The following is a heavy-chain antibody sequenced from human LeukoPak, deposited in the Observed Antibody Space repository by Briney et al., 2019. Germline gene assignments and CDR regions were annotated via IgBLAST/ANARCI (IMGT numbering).Heavy chain of an antibody. J-gene: IGHJ5*02. CDR1: GVSMNNNY. CDR3: ARGDDLLTGSYDWFNP. D-gene: IGHD3-9*01. V-gene: IGHV4-4*09. Sequence: SETLSLTCAVSGVSMNNNYWAWIRQSPGGKLEWVGYMSFSGSATYNPSLNSRVSISVDSSKNQFSLDLTSPTAADTAVYYCARGDDLLTGSYDWFNPWGQGTLVIVSS. CDR2: MSFSGSA.